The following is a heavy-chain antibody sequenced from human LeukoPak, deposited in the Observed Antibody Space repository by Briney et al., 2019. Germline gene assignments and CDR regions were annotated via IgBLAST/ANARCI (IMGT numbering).Heavy chain of an antibody. V-gene: IGHV4-38-2*02. J-gene: IGHJ4*02. Sequence: PSETLSPTCTVSGYSISSGYYWGWIRQPPGKGLEWIGSIYHSGSTYYNPSLKSRVTISVDTSKNQFSLKLSSVTAADTAVYYCARREYEYYYDSSGYYSPFDYWGQGTLVTVSS. CDR2: IYHSGST. CDR3: ARREYEYYYDSSGYYSPFDY. CDR1: GYSISSGYY. D-gene: IGHD3-22*01.